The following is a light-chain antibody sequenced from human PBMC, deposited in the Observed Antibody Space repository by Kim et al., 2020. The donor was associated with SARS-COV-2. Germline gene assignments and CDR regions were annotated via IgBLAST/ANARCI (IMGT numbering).Light chain of an antibody. Sequence: EIVLTQSPGILSLSPGERATLSCRASQSVSTYVAWYQYKPGQAPRLLIYDASRRATGIPDRFSGSGFGTDFTISSLQPEDFAIYYCQQRNNWATFGQGTKVEIK. CDR3: QQRNNWAT. V-gene: IGKV3-11*01. J-gene: IGKJ1*01. CDR2: DAS. CDR1: QSVSTY.